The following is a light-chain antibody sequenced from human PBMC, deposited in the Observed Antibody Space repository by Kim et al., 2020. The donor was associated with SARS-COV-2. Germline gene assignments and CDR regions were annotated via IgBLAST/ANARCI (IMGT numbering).Light chain of an antibody. CDR2: DVS. J-gene: IGLJ2*01. Sequence: PGHSITFSCTGTSSDVGDYNYVSWYQQHPGKAPKLMIYDVSNRPSGVSNRFSGSKSGNTASLTISGLQAEDEADYYCSSYTTSSVVFGGGTQLTVL. CDR3: SSYTTSSVV. CDR1: SSDVGDYNY. V-gene: IGLV2-14*03.